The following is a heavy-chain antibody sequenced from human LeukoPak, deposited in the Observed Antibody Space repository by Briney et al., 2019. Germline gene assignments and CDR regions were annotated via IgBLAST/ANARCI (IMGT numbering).Heavy chain of an antibody. V-gene: IGHV3-74*01. D-gene: IGHD2-8*01. CDR3: ARVLYCTNGVCYWHYYYMDV. J-gene: IGHJ6*03. Sequence: GGSLRLSCAASGFTFSSYWMHWVRQAPGKGLVWVSRINSDGSSTSYADSVKGRFTISRDNAKNTLYLQMNGLRAEDTAVYYCARVLYCTNGVCYWHYYYMDVWGKGTTVTVSS. CDR2: INSDGSST. CDR1: GFTFSSYW.